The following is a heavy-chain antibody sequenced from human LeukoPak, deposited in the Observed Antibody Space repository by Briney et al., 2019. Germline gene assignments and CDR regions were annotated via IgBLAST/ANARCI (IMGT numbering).Heavy chain of an antibody. Sequence: SETLSLTCTVSGGSISSNYWSWIRQPPGKGLECIGYIYYSGSTNYNPSLKSRITISVDTSKNQFSLKLSSVTAADTAMYYCARTAMVPAAMHTWCFDLWGRGTLVTVSS. CDR1: GGSISSNY. CDR3: ARTAMVPAAMHTWCFDL. J-gene: IGHJ2*01. V-gene: IGHV4-59*01. D-gene: IGHD2-2*01. CDR2: IYYSGST.